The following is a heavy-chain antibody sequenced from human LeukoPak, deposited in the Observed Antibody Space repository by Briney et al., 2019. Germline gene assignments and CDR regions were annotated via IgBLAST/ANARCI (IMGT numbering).Heavy chain of an antibody. V-gene: IGHV1-18*01. CDR2: ISVYNGNT. D-gene: IGHD5-18*01. Sequence: ASVKVSCKASGYTFTSYGISWVRQAPGQGLEWMGWISVYNGNTNYAQKLQGRVTMTTDTSTSTAYMELRSLRSDDTAVYYCARDLGAMAMWMKGFEIDYWGQGTLVTVSS. CDR3: ARDLGAMAMWMKGFEIDY. CDR1: GYTFTSYG. J-gene: IGHJ4*02.